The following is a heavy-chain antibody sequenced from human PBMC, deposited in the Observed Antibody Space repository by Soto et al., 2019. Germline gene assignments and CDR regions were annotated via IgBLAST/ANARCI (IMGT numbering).Heavy chain of an antibody. Sequence: SETLSLTCTVSGGSISTRSSYWGWIRQPPGKGLEWIGNIYYSGNTYYNPSLKSRVTISVDTSKTQFSLKLSSVTAADTAVYYCARHLGVVVASYYYYYGMDVWGQGTTVTVSS. J-gene: IGHJ6*02. CDR2: IYYSGNT. D-gene: IGHD2-15*01. V-gene: IGHV4-39*01. CDR1: GGSISTRSSY. CDR3: ARHLGVVVASYYYYYGMDV.